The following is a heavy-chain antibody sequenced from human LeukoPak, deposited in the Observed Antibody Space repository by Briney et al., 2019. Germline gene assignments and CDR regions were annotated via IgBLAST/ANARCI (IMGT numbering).Heavy chain of an antibody. CDR1: GYTFTSYA. V-gene: IGHV7-4-1*02. CDR2: INTNTGNP. J-gene: IGHJ6*03. CDR3: ARGYYDSSGYYYDYYYYYMDV. D-gene: IGHD3-22*01. Sequence: GASVKVSCKASGYTFTSYAMNWVRQAPGQGLEWMGWINTNTGNPTYAQGFTGRFVFSLDTSVSTAYLQISSLKAEDTAVYYCARGYYDSSGYYYDYYYYYMDVWGKGTTVTISS.